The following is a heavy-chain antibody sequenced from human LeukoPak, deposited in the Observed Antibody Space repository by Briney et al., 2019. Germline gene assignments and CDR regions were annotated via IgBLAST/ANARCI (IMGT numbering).Heavy chain of an antibody. V-gene: IGHV3-48*02. CDR1: GFTFSTYA. J-gene: IGHJ4*02. CDR2: ISSSSSTL. D-gene: IGHD2-8*01. Sequence: PGGSLRLSCAASGFTFSTYAMGWARQAPGKGLEWVSYISSSSSTLYYADSVKGRFTISRDNAKNSLYLQMNSLRDEDTAVYYCARGHGHFDYWGQGTLVTVSS. CDR3: ARGHGHFDY.